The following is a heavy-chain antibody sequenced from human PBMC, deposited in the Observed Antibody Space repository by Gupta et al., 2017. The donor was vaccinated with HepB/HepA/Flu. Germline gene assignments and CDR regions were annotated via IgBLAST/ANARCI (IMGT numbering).Heavy chain of an antibody. CDR2: INTDNGNT. CDR3: ARDLGSGNYRFDY. J-gene: IGHJ4*02. CDR1: GYTFTEYA. V-gene: IGHV1-3*04. D-gene: IGHD4-23*01. Sequence: QVQLVQSGAEVKKPGASVKVSCKSSGYTFTEYAFHWVRQAPGQRLEWIGWINTDNGNTKYSPNFQARVTITRDTHTTTAYMELSSLRSEDTAVYYCARDLGSGNYRFDYWGQGILVTVSS.